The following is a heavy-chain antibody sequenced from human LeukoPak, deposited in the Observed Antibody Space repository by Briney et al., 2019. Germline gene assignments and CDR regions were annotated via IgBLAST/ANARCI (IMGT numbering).Heavy chain of an antibody. D-gene: IGHD3-9*01. CDR3: AKSPAHDWPYYFDY. V-gene: IGHV3-23*01. J-gene: IGHJ4*02. Sequence: GGSLRLSCAASGFTFSSYAMSWVRQAPGKGLEWVSAVSGSGGSTYYADSVKGRFTISRDNSKNTLYLQMNSLRAEDTAVYYFAKSPAHDWPYYFDYWGQGTLVTVSS. CDR1: GFTFSSYA. CDR2: VSGSGGST.